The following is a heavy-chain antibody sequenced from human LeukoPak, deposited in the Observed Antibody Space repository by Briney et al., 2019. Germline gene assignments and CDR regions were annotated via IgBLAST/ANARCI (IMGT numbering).Heavy chain of an antibody. V-gene: IGHV3-23*01. CDR1: GFTFSSYA. Sequence: GGSLRLSCAASGFTFSSYAMSWVRQAPGKGLEWVSTISGSGVSTYYADSVKGRFTISRDNSKNTLYLQMNSLRAEDTAVYYCAKTLQGYNYGGFDYWGQGTLVTVSS. J-gene: IGHJ4*02. CDR2: ISGSGVST. CDR3: AKTLQGYNYGGFDY. D-gene: IGHD5-18*01.